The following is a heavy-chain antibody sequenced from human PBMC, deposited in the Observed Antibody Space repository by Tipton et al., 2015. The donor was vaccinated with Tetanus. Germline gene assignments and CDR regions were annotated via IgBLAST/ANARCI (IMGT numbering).Heavy chain of an antibody. V-gene: IGHV1-18*01. CDR3: VQDADMWGVRKVFDI. J-gene: IGHJ3*02. CDR1: GYYLTNYG. Sequence: QLVQSGAEVGKPGASVRISCTLSGYYLTNYGVSWVRQAPGQGLEWMAWISGYSGSTKFAQRFQGRVAMTTDTSTSTAYMELRSLTSDDTAVYYCVQDADMWGVRKVFDIWGQGTMVTVSS. CDR2: ISGYSGST. D-gene: IGHD1-14*01.